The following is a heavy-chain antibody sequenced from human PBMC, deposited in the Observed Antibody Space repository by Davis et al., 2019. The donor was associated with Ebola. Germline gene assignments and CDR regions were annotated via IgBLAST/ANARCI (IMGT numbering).Heavy chain of an antibody. Sequence: GESLKISCAVSGFTFSNYNMNWVRQTPGKGLEWVSHISDDSSSTYYADSVKGRFTISRDNAKNTLYLQMNSLRAEDTAVYYCARGYQLLPYGMDVWGQGTTVTVSS. V-gene: IGHV3-48*04. CDR2: ISDDSSST. CDR1: GFTFSNYN. D-gene: IGHD2-2*01. CDR3: ARGYQLLPYGMDV. J-gene: IGHJ6*02.